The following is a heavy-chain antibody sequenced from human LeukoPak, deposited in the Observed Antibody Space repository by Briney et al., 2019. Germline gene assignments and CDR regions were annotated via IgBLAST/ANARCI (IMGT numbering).Heavy chain of an antibody. D-gene: IGHD5-24*01. CDR3: ARDGYNLDVFDI. CDR2: INTDGSE. Sequence: PGGSLRLSCAASGFRFSTYWMHWVRRAPGKGLVWVSRINTDGSESYADSVRGRFTISRDNAKNTLYLQMNSLRAEDTAVYYCARDGYNLDVFDIWGQGTMVTVSS. CDR1: GFRFSTYW. V-gene: IGHV3-74*01. J-gene: IGHJ3*02.